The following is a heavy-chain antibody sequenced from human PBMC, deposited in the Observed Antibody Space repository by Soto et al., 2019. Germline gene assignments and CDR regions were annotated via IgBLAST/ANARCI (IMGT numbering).Heavy chain of an antibody. V-gene: IGHV4-31*03. J-gene: IGHJ6*03. D-gene: IGHD4-17*01. CDR2: IYYSGST. CDR1: GCSISSGGYY. Sequence: PSETLSPTCTVSGCSISSGGYYWSWIRQHPGKGLEWIGYIYYSGSTYYNPSLKSRVTISVDTSKNQFSLKLSSVTAADTAVYYCARGRLVTVPYYYYYMDVWGKGTTVTVSS. CDR3: ARGRLVTVPYYYYYMDV.